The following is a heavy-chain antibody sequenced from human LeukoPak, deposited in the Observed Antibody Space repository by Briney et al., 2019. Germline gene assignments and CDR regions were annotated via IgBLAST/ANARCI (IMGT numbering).Heavy chain of an antibody. CDR3: AREPSGMALRDWFDP. V-gene: IGHV1-69*13. CDR1: GYTFTSYG. D-gene: IGHD5-24*01. J-gene: IGHJ5*02. CDR2: IIPIFGTA. Sequence: SVKVSCKASGYTFTSYGISWVRQAPGQGLEWMGGIIPIFGTANYAQKFQGRVTITADESTSTAYMELSSLRSEDTAVYYSAREPSGMALRDWFDPWGQGTLVTVSS.